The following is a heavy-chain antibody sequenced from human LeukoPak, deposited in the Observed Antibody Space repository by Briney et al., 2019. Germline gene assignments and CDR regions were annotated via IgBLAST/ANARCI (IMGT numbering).Heavy chain of an antibody. CDR3: TRARTEGSITIPFDL. V-gene: IGHV3-7*01. J-gene: IGHJ2*01. CDR1: GFSFNSYW. D-gene: IGHD3-3*01. Sequence: GGSLRLSCAASGFSFNSYWMSWVRRAPGKRLEWAANIKQDGSETKYVDSVKGRFTISRDNAKNSLFLQMDSLRAEDTAVYYCTRARTEGSITIPFDLWGRGTQVTVSS. CDR2: IKQDGSET.